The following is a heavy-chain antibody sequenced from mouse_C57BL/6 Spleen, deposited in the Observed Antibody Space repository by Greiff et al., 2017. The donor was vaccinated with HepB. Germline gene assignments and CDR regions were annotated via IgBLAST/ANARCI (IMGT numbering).Heavy chain of an antibody. CDR1: GFTFADYH. CDR2: IRSKANGYTT. Sequence: EVMLVESGGGLVQPGASLRLSCAASGFTFADYHMSWVRQPPGKAPEWLALIRSKANGYTTEYTASVKGRFTISRDDSQNILYLQMITLRAEDRATYYWVKAVSCGSRDTEFAYWGKGTLVTVST. J-gene: IGHJ3*01. V-gene: IGHV7-4*01. CDR3: VKAVSCGSRDTEFAY. D-gene: IGHD1-1*01.